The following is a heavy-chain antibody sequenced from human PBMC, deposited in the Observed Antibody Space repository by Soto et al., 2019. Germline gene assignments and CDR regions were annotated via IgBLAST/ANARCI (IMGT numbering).Heavy chain of an antibody. V-gene: IGHV1-69*01. Sequence: QVEMVQSGAEVKKPESSARVSCKVSGGTFSRHSISWVRQAPGQGLEWMGGIIPIFEATQYAQKFQGRLPISAEQSAASFHRALSGRRPEDTSIYFGARDVTPVRRYWGPGTQVTVS. CDR1: GGTFSRHS. CDR3: ARDVTPVRRY. J-gene: IGHJ4*02. D-gene: IGHD3-16*02. CDR2: IIPIFEAT.